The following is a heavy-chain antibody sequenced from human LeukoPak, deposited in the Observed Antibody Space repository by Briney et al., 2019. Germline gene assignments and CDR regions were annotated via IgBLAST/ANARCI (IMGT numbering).Heavy chain of an antibody. D-gene: IGHD1-26*01. CDR3: ARDRATNY. CDR2: IKQDGSEK. V-gene: IGHV3-7*01. J-gene: IGHJ4*02. Sequence: PGGSLRLSCEASGFTFSSYGMHWVRQAPGKGLEWVANIKQDGSEKYYVDSVKGRFTISRDNAKNSLYLQMNSLRAEDTAVYYCARDRATNYWGQGTLVTVSS. CDR1: GFTFSSYG.